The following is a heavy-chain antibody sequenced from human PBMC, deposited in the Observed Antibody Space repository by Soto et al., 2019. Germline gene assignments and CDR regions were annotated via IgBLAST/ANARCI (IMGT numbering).Heavy chain of an antibody. J-gene: IGHJ4*02. CDR1: GFTFSDYY. V-gene: IGHV3-11*06. Sequence: PGGSLRLSCAASGFTFSDYYMIWIRQAPGKGLEWVSYISSSSSYTNYADSVKGRFTISRDNAKTSLYPQMNSTRPEETAVYYCETDGSELASGVDNWGQGHLVTVSS. D-gene: IGHD3-10*01. CDR2: ISSSSSYT. CDR3: ETDGSELASGVDN.